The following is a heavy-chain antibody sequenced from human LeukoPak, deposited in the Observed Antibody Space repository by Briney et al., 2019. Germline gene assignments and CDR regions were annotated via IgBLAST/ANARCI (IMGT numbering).Heavy chain of an antibody. V-gene: IGHV1-2*06. Sequence: ASVKVSCKASGYTFTGYYMHWVRQAPGQGLEWMGRINPNSGGTNYAQKFQGRVTMTRDTSISTAYMELSRLRSDDTAVYYCARVPAGIVVVPSWGQGTLVTVSS. CDR2: INPNSGGT. CDR1: GYTFTGYY. D-gene: IGHD2-2*01. J-gene: IGHJ4*02. CDR3: ARVPAGIVVVPS.